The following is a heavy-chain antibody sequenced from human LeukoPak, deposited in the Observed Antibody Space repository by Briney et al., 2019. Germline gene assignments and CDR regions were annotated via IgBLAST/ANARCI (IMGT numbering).Heavy chain of an antibody. CDR1: GFTVSINY. V-gene: IGHV3-66*01. CDR3: ARRVAVYWYFDL. J-gene: IGHJ2*01. D-gene: IGHD6-19*01. Sequence: GGSLRLSCAASGFTVSINYMSWVRQAPGKGLEWVSVIYSGGSTYYADSVKGRFTISRDNSKNTLYLQMNSLRAEDTAVYYCARRVAVYWYFDLWGRGTLVTVSS. CDR2: IYSGGST.